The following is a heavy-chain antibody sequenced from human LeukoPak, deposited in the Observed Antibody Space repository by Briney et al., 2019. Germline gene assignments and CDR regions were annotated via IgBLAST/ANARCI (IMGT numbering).Heavy chain of an antibody. D-gene: IGHD1-26*01. CDR2: INHSGST. Sequence: PSETLSLTCAVYGGSFSGYHWSWIRQPPGKGLEWIGEINHSGSTNYNPSLKSRVTISVDTSKNQFSLKLSSVTAADTAVYYCARGMYSGSYSQLYFDYWGQGTLVTVSS. J-gene: IGHJ4*02. CDR1: GGSFSGYH. V-gene: IGHV4-34*01. CDR3: ARGMYSGSYSQLYFDY.